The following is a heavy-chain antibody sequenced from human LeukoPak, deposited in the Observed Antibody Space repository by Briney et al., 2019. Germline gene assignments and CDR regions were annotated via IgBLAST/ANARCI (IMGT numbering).Heavy chain of an antibody. J-gene: IGHJ4*02. V-gene: IGHV4-31*03. CDR2: IYYSGST. Sequence: SQTLSLTCTVSGGSISSGGYYWSWIRQHPGKGLEWIGYIYYSGSTYYNPSLKSRVTISVDTSKNQFSLKLSSVTAAGTAVYYCASRVGSSGYYYEENYFDYWGQGTLVTVSS. D-gene: IGHD3-22*01. CDR1: GGSISSGGYY. CDR3: ASRVGSSGYYYEENYFDY.